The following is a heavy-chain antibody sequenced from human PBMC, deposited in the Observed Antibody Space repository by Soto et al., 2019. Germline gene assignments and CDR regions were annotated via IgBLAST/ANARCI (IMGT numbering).Heavy chain of an antibody. CDR3: ARDRGYSSSPYDY. V-gene: IGHV1-69*13. CDR1: GGTFSSYA. D-gene: IGHD6-6*01. Sequence: SVKVSCQASGGTFSSYAISWVRQAPGQGLEWMGGIIPIFGTANYAQKFQGRVTITADESTSTAYMELSSLRSEDTAVYYCARDRGYSSSPYDYWGQGTLVTVSS. CDR2: IIPIFGTA. J-gene: IGHJ4*02.